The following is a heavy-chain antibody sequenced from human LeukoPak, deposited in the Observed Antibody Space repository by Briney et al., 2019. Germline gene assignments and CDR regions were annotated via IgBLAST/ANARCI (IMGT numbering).Heavy chain of an antibody. V-gene: IGHV1-69*06. CDR1: GGTFSSYA. D-gene: IGHD1-26*01. J-gene: IGHJ4*02. CDR3: ARAKWELLRGIGVVDY. CDR2: IIPIFGTA. Sequence: SVKVSCKASGGTFSSYAISWVRQDPAQEREGMGGIIPIFGTANDAQKFQGRVTITADKSTSTAYMELSSLRSEDTAVHYCARAKWELLRGIGVVDYWGQGTLVTVSS.